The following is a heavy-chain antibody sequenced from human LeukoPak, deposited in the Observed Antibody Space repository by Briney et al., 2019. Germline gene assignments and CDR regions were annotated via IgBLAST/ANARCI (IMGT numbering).Heavy chain of an antibody. CDR3: ARLRGFIDY. D-gene: IGHD3-10*01. Sequence: GGSLRLSCEGSGLIFSDHYMSWVRQAPGKGLDLVATINSGGSTLYYADSVEGRFTISRDNAKDSLYLEMNSLRVDDTAVYYCARLRGFIDYWGQGSLVTVSS. V-gene: IGHV3-11*01. J-gene: IGHJ4*02. CDR2: INSGGSTL. CDR1: GLIFSDHY.